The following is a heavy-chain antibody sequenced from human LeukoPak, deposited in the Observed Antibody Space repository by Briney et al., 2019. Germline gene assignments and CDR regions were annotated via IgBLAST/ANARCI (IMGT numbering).Heavy chain of an antibody. D-gene: IGHD6-13*01. Sequence: QTGGSLRLSCAASGFTVSSNYMSWVRQGPGKGLEWVAFIRYDGSNKYCADSVKGRFTISRDNSKNTLFLQMNSLRVGDTAVYYCAKGEGWQQPYYYYMDVWGKGTTVTISS. CDR1: GFTVSSNY. CDR3: AKGEGWQQPYYYYMDV. CDR2: IRYDGSNK. V-gene: IGHV3-30*02. J-gene: IGHJ6*03.